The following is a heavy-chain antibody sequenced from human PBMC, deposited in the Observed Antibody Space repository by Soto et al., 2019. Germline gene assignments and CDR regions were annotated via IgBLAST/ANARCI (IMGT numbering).Heavy chain of an antibody. Sequence: GGSLRLSCAASGFTFSGHYMEWVRQAPGKGLEWVGRIRNKANSYSTEYAASVKGRFTISRDDSMNSLYLQMNSLKTEDTAVFYCARYSGSYSRGLDYWGQGTPVTVSS. D-gene: IGHD1-26*01. V-gene: IGHV3-72*01. CDR2: IRNKANSYST. CDR3: ARYSGSYSRGLDY. CDR1: GFTFSGHY. J-gene: IGHJ4*02.